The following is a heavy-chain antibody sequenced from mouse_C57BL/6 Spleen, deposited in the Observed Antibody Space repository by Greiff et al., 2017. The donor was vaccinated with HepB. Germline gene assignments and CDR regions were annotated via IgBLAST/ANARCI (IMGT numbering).Heavy chain of an antibody. CDR2: ISSGSSTI. V-gene: IGHV5-17*01. D-gene: IGHD1-1*01. Sequence: DVMLVESGGGLVKPGGSLKLSCAASGFTFSDYGMHWVRQAPEKGLEWVAYISSGSSTIYYADTVKGRFTISRDNAKNTLFLQMTSLRSEDTAMYYCARDSYYYGSSHLDYWGQGTTLTVSS. J-gene: IGHJ2*01. CDR3: ARDSYYYGSSHLDY. CDR1: GFTFSDYG.